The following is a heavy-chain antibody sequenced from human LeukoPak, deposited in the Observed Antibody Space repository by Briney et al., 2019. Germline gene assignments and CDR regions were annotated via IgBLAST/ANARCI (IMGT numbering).Heavy chain of an antibody. D-gene: IGHD3-3*01. J-gene: IGHJ5*02. Sequence: SETLSLTCTVSGGSIGRYYWSWIRQTPGMGLEWIGYIYYTGNTSNNPSLMSRVTISLDTSKGQFSLKLSSVTAADTAVYYCARSSVNWFDPWGQGTLVTVSS. CDR1: GGSIGRYY. CDR3: ARSSVNWFDP. V-gene: IGHV4-59*01. CDR2: IYYTGNT.